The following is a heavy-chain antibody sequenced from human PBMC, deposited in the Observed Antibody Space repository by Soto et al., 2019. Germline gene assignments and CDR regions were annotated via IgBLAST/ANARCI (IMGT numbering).Heavy chain of an antibody. Sequence: GGSLRLSCAASGFTFSSHTMHWVRQAPGKGLEWVAVISYDGRNEYYADSVKGRFTISRDNSKNTLYLQMNGLRAEDTAVYYCAKSTVPNPYFDSWGQGTLVTVSS. D-gene: IGHD4-17*01. CDR3: AKSTVPNPYFDS. J-gene: IGHJ4*02. CDR2: ISYDGRNE. V-gene: IGHV3-30-3*02. CDR1: GFTFSSHT.